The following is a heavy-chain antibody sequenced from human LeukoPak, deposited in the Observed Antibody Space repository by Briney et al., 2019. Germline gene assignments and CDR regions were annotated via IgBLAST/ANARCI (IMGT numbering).Heavy chain of an antibody. D-gene: IGHD3-3*01. Sequence: GGSLRLSCAASGFTVSSNYMSWVRQAPGKGLEWVSVIYSGGSTYYADSVKGRFTISRDNSKNTLYLQMNSLRAEDTAVYYCARDRGLGVVTDAFDIWGQGTMVTVSS. CDR2: IYSGGST. CDR3: ARDRGLGVVTDAFDI. J-gene: IGHJ3*02. V-gene: IGHV3-53*01. CDR1: GFTVSSNY.